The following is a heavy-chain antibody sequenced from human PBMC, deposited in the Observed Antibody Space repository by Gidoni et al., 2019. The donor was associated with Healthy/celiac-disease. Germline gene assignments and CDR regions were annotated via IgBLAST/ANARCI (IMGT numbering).Heavy chain of an antibody. J-gene: IGHJ4*02. CDR1: GGSISSGGYY. V-gene: IGHV4-31*03. D-gene: IGHD5-12*01. CDR2: IYYSGST. Sequence: QVQLQESGPGLVKPSQTLSLTCTVSGGSISSGGYYWSWIRQHPGKGLEWIGYIYYSGSTYYNPSLKSRVTISVDTSKNQFSLKLSSVTAADTAVYYCARDHPYSGYAPGGYFDYWGQGTLVTVSS. CDR3: ARDHPYSGYAPGGYFDY.